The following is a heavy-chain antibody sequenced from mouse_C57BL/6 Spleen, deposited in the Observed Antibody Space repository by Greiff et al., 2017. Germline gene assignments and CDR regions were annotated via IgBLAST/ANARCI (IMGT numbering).Heavy chain of an antibody. CDR2: IDPSDSYT. D-gene: IGHD2-4*01. CDR3: ARPSIYYDYDEAY. V-gene: IGHV1-50*01. CDR1: GYTFTSYW. J-gene: IGHJ3*01. Sequence: VQLQQPGAELVKPGASVKLSCKASGYTFTSYWMQWVKQRPGQGLEWIGEIDPSDSYTNYNQKFKGKATLTVDTSSSTAYMQLSSLTSEDSAVYYCARPSIYYDYDEAYGGQGTLVTVSA.